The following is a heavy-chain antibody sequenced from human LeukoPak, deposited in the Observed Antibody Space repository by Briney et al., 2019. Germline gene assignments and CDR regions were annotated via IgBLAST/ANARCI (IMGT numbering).Heavy chain of an antibody. J-gene: IGHJ6*02. Sequence: ASVKVSCKASGYTFTSYDINWVRQAAGQGLEWMGWMNPNSGNTGYAQKFQGRVTMARNTSISTAYMELSSLRSEDTAVYYCARLPGTWQLLYPDYYYYGMDVWGQGTTVTVSS. CDR2: MNPNSGNT. CDR3: ARLPGTWQLLYPDYYYYGMDV. V-gene: IGHV1-8*01. D-gene: IGHD2-2*02. CDR1: GYTFTSYD.